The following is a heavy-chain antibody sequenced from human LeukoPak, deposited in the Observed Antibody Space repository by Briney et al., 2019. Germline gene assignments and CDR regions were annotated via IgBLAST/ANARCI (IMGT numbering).Heavy chain of an antibody. V-gene: IGHV4-4*02. D-gene: IGHD6-19*01. Sequence: PSGTLSLTCAVSGGFISSSNWWSWVRQPPGKGLEWIGYIYYSGSTNYNPSLKSRVTISVDTSKNQFSLKLSSVTAADTAVYYCARDSSGLNWFDPWGQGTLVTVSS. CDR1: GGFISSSNW. CDR2: IYYSGST. J-gene: IGHJ5*02. CDR3: ARDSSGLNWFDP.